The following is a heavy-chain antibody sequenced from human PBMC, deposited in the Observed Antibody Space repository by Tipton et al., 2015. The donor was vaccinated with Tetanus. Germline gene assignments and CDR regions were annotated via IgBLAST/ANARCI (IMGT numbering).Heavy chain of an antibody. V-gene: IGHV4-30-4*01. Sequence: TLSLTCTVSGGSISSGDYYWCWIRRPPGKGPEWIGYVYSTATTYYNPSLKSRVTISVDTSKNQFSLKLTSVTAADTAVYYCARGEAYGDYPAMYFFDNWGQGTLLTVSS. D-gene: IGHD4-17*01. CDR1: GGSISSGDYY. CDR3: ARGEAYGDYPAMYFFDN. CDR2: VYSTATT. J-gene: IGHJ4*02.